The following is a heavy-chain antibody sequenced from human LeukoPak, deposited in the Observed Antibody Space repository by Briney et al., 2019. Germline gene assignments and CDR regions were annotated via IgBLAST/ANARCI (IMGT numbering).Heavy chain of an antibody. CDR3: ARDAGCSSTSCYFWFDP. J-gene: IGHJ5*02. CDR1: GDSVSSNSAA. CDR2: TYYRSKWYN. Sequence: SQTLSLTCAISGDSVSSNSAAWNWLRQSPSRGLEWLGRTYYRSKWYNDYAVSVKSRITINPDTSKNQFSLQLNSVTPEVTVVHYCARDAGCSSTSCYFWFDPWGQGTLVTVSS. D-gene: IGHD2-2*01. V-gene: IGHV6-1*01.